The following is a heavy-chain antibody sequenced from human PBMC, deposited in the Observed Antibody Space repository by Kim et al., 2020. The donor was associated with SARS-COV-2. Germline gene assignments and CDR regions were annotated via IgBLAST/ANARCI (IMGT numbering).Heavy chain of an antibody. J-gene: IGHJ6*02. V-gene: IGHV3-9*01. CDR2: ISWNSGSI. D-gene: IGHD6-25*01. CDR3: AKDKRLRPDYGMDV. Sequence: GGSLRLSCAASGFTFGDYAMHWVRQAPGKGLEWVSGISWNSGSIGYADSVKGRFTISRDNAKNSLYLQMNSLRAEDTALYYCAKDKRLRPDYGMDVWGQGTTVTVSS. CDR1: GFTFGDYA.